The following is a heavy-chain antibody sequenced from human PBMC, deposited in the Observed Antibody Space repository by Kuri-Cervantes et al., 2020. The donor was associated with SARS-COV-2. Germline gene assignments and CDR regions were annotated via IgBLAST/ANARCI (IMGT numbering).Heavy chain of an antibody. D-gene: IGHD6-13*01. J-gene: IGHJ5*02. Sequence: GGSLRLSCAASGFTFSSYAMSWVRQAPGKGLEWVSAISGSGGSTCYADSVKGRFTISRDNAKNTLYLQMNSLRAEDTAVYYCARGPLYSSSWYDWFDPWGQGTLVTVSS. CDR2: ISGSGGST. CDR1: GFTFSSYA. CDR3: ARGPLYSSSWYDWFDP. V-gene: IGHV3-23*01.